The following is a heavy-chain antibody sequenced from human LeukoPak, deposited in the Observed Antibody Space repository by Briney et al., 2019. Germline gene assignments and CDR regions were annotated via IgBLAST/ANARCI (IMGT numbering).Heavy chain of an antibody. Sequence: GASVKVSCKASGYTFTGYYMHWVRQAPGQGLEWMGWINPNSGGTNYAQKFQGRVTMTRNTSISTAYMELSSLRSEDTAVYYCARGHGRWLQSDYWGQGTLVTVSS. V-gene: IGHV1-2*02. D-gene: IGHD5-24*01. CDR3: ARGHGRWLQSDY. CDR2: INPNSGGT. CDR1: GYTFTGYY. J-gene: IGHJ4*02.